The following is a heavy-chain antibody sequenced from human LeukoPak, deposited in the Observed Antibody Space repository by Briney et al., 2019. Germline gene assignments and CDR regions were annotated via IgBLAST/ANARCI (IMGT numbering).Heavy chain of an antibody. CDR1: GFTFSTYT. Sequence: GGSLRLSCAASGFTFSTYTIHWVRRAPGKGLEWVPSISISSGTTYYADSVKGRFTISRDNSKKTLYLQMNSLRAEDTAVYYCVKASETVTIRNYFDYWGQGTLVTVSS. V-gene: IGHV3-23*01. CDR3: VKASETVTIRNYFDY. J-gene: IGHJ4*02. D-gene: IGHD4-17*01. CDR2: ISISSGTT.